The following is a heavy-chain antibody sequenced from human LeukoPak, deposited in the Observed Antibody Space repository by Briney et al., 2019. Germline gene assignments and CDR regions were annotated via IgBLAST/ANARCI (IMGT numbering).Heavy chain of an antibody. CDR3: ARGKTSQNIVTRKTYNWFDP. J-gene: IGHJ5*02. CDR1: GFTFSSYE. Sequence: GGSLRLSCAASGFTFSSYEMNWVRQAPGKGLEWVSSISSSSDYIYYADSVKGRFTISRDNAKNSLYLQMKSLRAEDTAVYYCARGKTSQNIVTRKTYNWFDPWGQGTLVTVSS. CDR2: ISSSSDYI. V-gene: IGHV3-21*01. D-gene: IGHD2/OR15-2a*01.